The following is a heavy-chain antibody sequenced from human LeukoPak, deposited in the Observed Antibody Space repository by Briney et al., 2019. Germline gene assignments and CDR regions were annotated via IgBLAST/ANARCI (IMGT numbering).Heavy chain of an antibody. Sequence: ASVKVSCKASGYTFTGYYMHWVRQAPGQGLEWMGWINPNSGGTNYAQKFQGRVTMTRDTSISTAYMELSRLRSEDTAVYYCASGAGSGRLYYYYYMDVWGKGTTVTVSS. V-gene: IGHV1-2*02. D-gene: IGHD1-26*01. J-gene: IGHJ6*03. CDR2: INPNSGGT. CDR1: GYTFTGYY. CDR3: ASGAGSGRLYYYYYMDV.